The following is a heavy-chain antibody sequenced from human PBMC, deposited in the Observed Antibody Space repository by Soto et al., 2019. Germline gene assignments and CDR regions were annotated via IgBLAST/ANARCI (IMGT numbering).Heavy chain of an antibody. V-gene: IGHV1-3*01. CDR1: GYTFTSYG. D-gene: IGHD2-15*01. Sequence: ASVKVSCKASGYTFTSYGISWVRQAPGQGHEWMGWINAGNGNTKYLQKFQGRVTITRDTSASTAYMELSSLRSEDTAVYYCARSRFRPYFRGSSCQPWDYYCGMDVWGQGTTVTVSS. J-gene: IGHJ6*02. CDR3: ARSRFRPYFRGSSCQPWDYYCGMDV. CDR2: INAGNGNT.